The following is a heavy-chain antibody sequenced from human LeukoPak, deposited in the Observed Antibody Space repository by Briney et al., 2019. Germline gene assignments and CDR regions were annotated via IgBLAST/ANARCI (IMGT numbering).Heavy chain of an antibody. Sequence: ASVKVSCKVSGYTLTELSMHWVRQAPGKGLEWMGGFDPEDGETIYAQKFQGRVTMTEDTSTDTAYMELSSLRSEDTAVYYCAKDKFALEWIPFDYWAQGTLVTVSS. V-gene: IGHV1-24*01. CDR3: AKDKFALEWIPFDY. CDR2: FDPEDGET. D-gene: IGHD3-3*01. J-gene: IGHJ4*02. CDR1: GYTLTELS.